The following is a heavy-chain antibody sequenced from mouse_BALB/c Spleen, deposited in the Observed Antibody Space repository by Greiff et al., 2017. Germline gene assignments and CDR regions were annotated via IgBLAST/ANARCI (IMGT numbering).Heavy chain of an antibody. V-gene: IGHV1-42*01. Sequence: EVQLQQPGAELVMPGASVKISCKASGYSFTGYYMHWVKQSPEHGLEWIGEINPTTGGTSYNQKFKGKATLTVDKSSSTAYMQLKSLTSEESAVLDCTRNDRYGGDWFAYWGQGTLVTVSA. D-gene: IGHD2-14*01. CDR3: TRNDRYGGDWFAY. CDR1: GYSFTGYY. J-gene: IGHJ3*01. CDR2: INPTTGGT.